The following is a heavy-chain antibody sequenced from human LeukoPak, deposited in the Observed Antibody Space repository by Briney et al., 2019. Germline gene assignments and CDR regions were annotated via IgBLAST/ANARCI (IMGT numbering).Heavy chain of an antibody. CDR3: ARQGEAVAEYFFDY. V-gene: IGHV4-39*01. Sequence: SETLSLTCTVSGGSISSSSYYWAWIRPPPGKGLEWIGSIYYSGSAYYNPSPKSRVSISVDTSKNQVSLKVSSVTAADTAVYYCARQGEAVAEYFFDYWGQGTLVTVSS. CDR1: GGSISSSSYY. J-gene: IGHJ4*02. D-gene: IGHD6-19*01. CDR2: IYYSGSA.